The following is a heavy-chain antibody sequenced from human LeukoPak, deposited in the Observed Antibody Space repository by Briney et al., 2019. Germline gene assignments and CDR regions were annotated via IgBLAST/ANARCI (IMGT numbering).Heavy chain of an antibody. CDR3: AAATIRRGY. CDR1: GGTFTSYG. D-gene: IGHD5-12*01. Sequence: ASVKVSCKASGGTFTSYGISWVRQAPGQGLEWMGWINAGNGNTKYSQKFQGRVTITRDTSASTAYMELSSLRSEDTAVYYCAAATIRRGYWGQGTLVTVSS. J-gene: IGHJ4*02. V-gene: IGHV1-3*01. CDR2: INAGNGNT.